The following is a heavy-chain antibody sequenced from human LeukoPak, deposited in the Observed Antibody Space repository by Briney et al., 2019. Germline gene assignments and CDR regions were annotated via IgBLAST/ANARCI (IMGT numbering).Heavy chain of an antibody. CDR1: GFTFTNYG. D-gene: IGHD7-27*01. V-gene: IGHV3-23*01. CDR3: ARDLNWGAFDI. Sequence: GGSLRLSCAASGFTFTNYGMNWVRQAPEKGLEWVSGIIASGGTTYTADSVKGRFTISRDNSKNTLYLQMNSLRAEDTAVYYCARDLNWGAFDIRGQGTMVSVSS. J-gene: IGHJ3*02. CDR2: IIASGGTT.